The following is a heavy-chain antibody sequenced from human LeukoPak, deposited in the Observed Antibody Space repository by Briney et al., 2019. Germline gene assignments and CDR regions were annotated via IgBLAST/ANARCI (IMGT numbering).Heavy chain of an antibody. Sequence: ASVKVSCKTSGYIFTDYYMHWVRQAPGQGLEYMGWINPNGGGTDYAQKFQGRVTMTRDPSISTAYMELSRLRSDDTAVYYCARGTHQPSLYGDYDYWGQGTLVTVSS. J-gene: IGHJ4*02. V-gene: IGHV1-2*02. CDR3: ARGTHQPSLYGDYDY. CDR1: GYIFTDYY. CDR2: INPNGGGT. D-gene: IGHD4-17*01.